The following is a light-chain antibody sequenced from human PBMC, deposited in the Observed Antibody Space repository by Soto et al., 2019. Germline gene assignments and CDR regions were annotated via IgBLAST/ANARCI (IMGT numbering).Light chain of an antibody. CDR3: SSYTTSSTRV. V-gene: IGLV2-14*01. CDR1: SSDVGKYNY. CDR2: EVS. Sequence: QSALTQPASVSGSPGQSITISCTGTSSDVGKYNYVSWYQQHPAKAPKLMIFEVSNRPSGVSNRFSGSKSGNTASLTISGLQAEDEADYYCSSYTTSSTRVFGTGTKVTVL. J-gene: IGLJ1*01.